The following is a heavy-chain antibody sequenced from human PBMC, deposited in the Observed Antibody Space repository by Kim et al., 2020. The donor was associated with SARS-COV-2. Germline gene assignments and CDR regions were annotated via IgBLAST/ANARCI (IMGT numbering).Heavy chain of an antibody. J-gene: IGHJ4*02. CDR3: AREAAAAGNFFFDY. Sequence: AHTFQGRVTINADKTTSTACMELSSLRSEDTAVYYCAREAAAAGNFFFDYWGQGTLVTVSS. D-gene: IGHD6-13*01. V-gene: IGHV1-69*04.